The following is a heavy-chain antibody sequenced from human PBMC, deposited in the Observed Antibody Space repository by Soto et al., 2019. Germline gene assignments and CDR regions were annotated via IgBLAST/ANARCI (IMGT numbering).Heavy chain of an antibody. CDR3: ARDLNVADSPYNWFDP. D-gene: IGHD6-13*01. Sequence: KASETLSLTCSVAGGSIRSPYWSWIRQSPGKGLEWIGYIYYTGSSNYNPSLEGRVTLAADTSKNQFSLKLRSVTPADTAVYFCARDLNVADSPYNWFDPWGQGTLVTVSS. V-gene: IGHV4-59*11. CDR1: GGSIRSPY. J-gene: IGHJ5*02. CDR2: IYYTGSS.